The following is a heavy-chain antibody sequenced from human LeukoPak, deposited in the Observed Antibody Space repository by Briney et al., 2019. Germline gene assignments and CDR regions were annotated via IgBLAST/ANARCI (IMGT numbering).Heavy chain of an antibody. J-gene: IGHJ5*02. CDR3: ARAPGAIFGVVTYTPRVDWFDP. V-gene: IGHV1-69*05. CDR2: IIPIFGTA. Sequence: GASVKVSCKASGGTFSSYTISWVRQAPGQGLEWMGGIIPIFGTANYAQKFQGRVTITTDESTSTAYMELRSLRSDDTAVYYCARAPGAIFGVVTYTPRVDWFDPWGQGTLVTVSS. CDR1: GGTFSSYT. D-gene: IGHD3-3*01.